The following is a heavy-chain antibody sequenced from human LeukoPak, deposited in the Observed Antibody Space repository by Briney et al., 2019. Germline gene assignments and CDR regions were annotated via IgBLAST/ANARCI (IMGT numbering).Heavy chain of an antibody. CDR3: ASQFYDSSYFDS. CDR2: IFYSGST. D-gene: IGHD3-22*01. CDR1: GGSISTYY. J-gene: IGHJ4*02. V-gene: IGHV4-59*01. Sequence: KSSETLSLTCSVSGGSISTYYWSWIRQPPGKGLEWLGYIFYSGSTNYNPSLKSRVTISVDTSKNQFSLKLSSVTAADTAVYYCASQFYDSSYFDSWGQGTLVTVSS.